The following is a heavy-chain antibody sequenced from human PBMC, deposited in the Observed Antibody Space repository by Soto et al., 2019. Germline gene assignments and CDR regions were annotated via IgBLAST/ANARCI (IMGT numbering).Heavy chain of an antibody. CDR3: ATGSSSFYYYYGMDV. Sequence: VGSLRLSCAASGFTFSSYGMHWVRQAPGKGLEWVAVISYDGSNKYYADSVKGRFTISRDNSKNTLYLQMNSLRAEDTAVYYCATGSSSFYYYYGMDVWGQGTTVTVSS. D-gene: IGHD6-6*01. CDR1: GFTFSSYG. CDR2: ISYDGSNK. V-gene: IGHV3-30*03. J-gene: IGHJ6*02.